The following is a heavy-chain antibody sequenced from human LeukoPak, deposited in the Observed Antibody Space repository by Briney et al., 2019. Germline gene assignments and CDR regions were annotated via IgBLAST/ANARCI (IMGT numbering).Heavy chain of an antibody. V-gene: IGHV3-21*01. CDR2: ISSSSSYI. Sequence: PGGSLRLSCAASGFTFSSYSMNWVRQAPGKGLEWVSSISSSSSYIYYADSVKGRFTISRDNAKNSLYLQMNSLRAEDTAVYYCARAEGAMVDDAFDIWGQGTMVTVSS. CDR1: GFTFSSYS. D-gene: IGHD5-18*01. CDR3: ARAEGAMVDDAFDI. J-gene: IGHJ3*02.